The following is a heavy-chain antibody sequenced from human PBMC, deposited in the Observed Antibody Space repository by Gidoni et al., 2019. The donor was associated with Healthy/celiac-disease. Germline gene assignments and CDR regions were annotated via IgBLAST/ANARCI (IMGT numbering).Heavy chain of an antibody. CDR1: GFPFSSYG. Sequence: QVQLVESGAGVVQPGRSLRLSCAASGFPFSSYGMHWVRQAPGKGLEWVAVIWYDGSNKYYADSVKGRFTISRDNSKNTLYLQMNSLRAEDTAVYYCAREGSSQNWYFDLWGRGTLVTVSS. CDR2: IWYDGSNK. V-gene: IGHV3-33*01. CDR3: AREGSSQNWYFDL. J-gene: IGHJ2*01. D-gene: IGHD6-13*01.